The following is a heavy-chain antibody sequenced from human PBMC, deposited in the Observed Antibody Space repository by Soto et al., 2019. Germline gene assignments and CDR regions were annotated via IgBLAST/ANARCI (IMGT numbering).Heavy chain of an antibody. V-gene: IGHV1-46*03. CDR2: INPSGGST. D-gene: IGHD3-3*01. CDR1: GYTFTSYY. J-gene: IGHJ4*02. Sequence: ASVKVSCKASGYTFTSYYMNWVRQAPGQGLEWMGIINPSGGSTSYAQKFQGRVTMTRDTSTSTVYMELSSLRSEDTAVYYCARSRPAYYDFWSGNIDYWGQGTLVTVSS. CDR3: ARSRPAYYDFWSGNIDY.